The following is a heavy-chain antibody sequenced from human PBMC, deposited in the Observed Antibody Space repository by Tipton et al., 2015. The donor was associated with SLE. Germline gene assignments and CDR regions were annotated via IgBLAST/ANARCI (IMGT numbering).Heavy chain of an antibody. CDR3: AKRGVVGAHFFEY. CDR1: GFTFTDAW. Sequence: TLSLTCAASGFTFTDAWINWARQAPGKGLEWVGRVRSGGTTDYAAPVKGRFTISRDNSKNTLYLQMNSLRAEDTAVYYCAKRGVVGAHFFEYWGQGTLVTVSS. D-gene: IGHD2-15*01. J-gene: IGHJ4*02. CDR2: VRSGGTT. V-gene: IGHV3-15*01.